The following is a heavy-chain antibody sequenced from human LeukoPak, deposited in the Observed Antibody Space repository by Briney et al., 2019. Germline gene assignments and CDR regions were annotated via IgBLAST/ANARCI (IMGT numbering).Heavy chain of an antibody. CDR1: GFTFSSYS. CDR2: ISSSSSYV. D-gene: IGHD3-9*01. J-gene: IGHJ3*02. V-gene: IGHV3-21*01. Sequence: GGSLRLSCAASGFTFSSYSMNWVRQAPGKGLEWVSSISSSSSYVYYADSVKGRFTISRDNAKNSLSLQMNSLRADDAAVYYCARASSKQLAGYLPDGFDIWGQGTMVTVSS. CDR3: ARASSKQLAGYLPDGFDI.